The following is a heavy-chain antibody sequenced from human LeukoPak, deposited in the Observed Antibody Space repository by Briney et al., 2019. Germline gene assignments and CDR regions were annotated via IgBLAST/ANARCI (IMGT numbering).Heavy chain of an antibody. J-gene: IGHJ5*02. CDR1: GGTFSSYA. V-gene: IGHV1-69*05. Sequence: ASVKVSCKASGGTFSSYAISWVRQAPGQGLEWMGGIIPIFGTANYAQKFQGRVTITTDESTSTASMELSSLRSEDTAVYYCARSGPDRDIVVVPAAHGWFDPWGQGTLVTVSS. D-gene: IGHD2-2*01. CDR3: ARSGPDRDIVVVPAAHGWFDP. CDR2: IIPIFGTA.